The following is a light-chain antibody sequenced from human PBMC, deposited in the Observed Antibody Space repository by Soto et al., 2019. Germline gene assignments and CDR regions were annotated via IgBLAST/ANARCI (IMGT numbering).Light chain of an antibody. CDR2: NNS. CDR3: AAWDDSLNAYV. Sequence: QSVLTQPPSASGTPGQRVTISCSGSSSNIGSNNVNWYQQLPGTAPKLLICNNSQRPSGVPDRFSGSKSGTSASLAISGLQSEDEADYYCAAWDDSLNAYVFGTGTKVTVL. J-gene: IGLJ1*01. CDR1: SSNIGSNN. V-gene: IGLV1-44*01.